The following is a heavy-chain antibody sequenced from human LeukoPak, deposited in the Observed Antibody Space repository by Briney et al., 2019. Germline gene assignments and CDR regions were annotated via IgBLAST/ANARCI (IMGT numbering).Heavy chain of an antibody. Sequence: ASVKVSCKACGGTFSSYAISWVRQAPGQGLEWMGWINPNSGGTNYAQKFQGRVTMTRDTSISTAYMELSRLRSDDTAEYYCARDLRYCSSTSCHVDYWGQGTLVTVSS. V-gene: IGHV1-2*02. CDR2: INPNSGGT. J-gene: IGHJ4*02. D-gene: IGHD2-2*01. CDR1: GGTFSSYA. CDR3: ARDLRYCSSTSCHVDY.